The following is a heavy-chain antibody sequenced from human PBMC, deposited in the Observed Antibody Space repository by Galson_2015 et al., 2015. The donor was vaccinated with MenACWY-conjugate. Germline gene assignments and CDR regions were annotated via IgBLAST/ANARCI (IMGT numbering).Heavy chain of an antibody. CDR3: ARESSSSGWSFDY. J-gene: IGHJ4*02. D-gene: IGHD6-19*01. CDR2: LSYSGST. V-gene: IGHV4-59*01. Sequence: ETLSLTCSVSGGSISGYYWNWIRQPPGKGLQWIGYLSYSGSTNYDPSLKGRVTISGDTSKNQLSLKLSSVTAADTALYYCARESSSSGWSFDYWGQGILVTVSS. CDR1: GGSISGYY.